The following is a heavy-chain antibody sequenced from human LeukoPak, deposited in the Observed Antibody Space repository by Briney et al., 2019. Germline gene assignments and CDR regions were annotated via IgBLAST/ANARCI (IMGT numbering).Heavy chain of an antibody. V-gene: IGHV3-9*01. CDR3: AKGRDHDYLFDY. CDR2: ISWNSGSI. D-gene: IGHD4-11*01. J-gene: IGHJ4*02. Sequence: GGSLRLSCAASGFTFDDYAMHWVRQAPGKGLEWVSGISWNSGSIGYADSVKGRFTISRDNAKNSLHLQMNSLRAEDTALYYCAKGRDHDYLFDYWGQGTLVTVSS. CDR1: GFTFDDYA.